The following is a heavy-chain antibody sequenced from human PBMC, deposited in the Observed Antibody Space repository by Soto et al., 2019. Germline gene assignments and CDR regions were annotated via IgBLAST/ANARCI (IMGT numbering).Heavy chain of an antibody. Sequence: GGSLRLSCAASGFTFSSYAMSWVRQAPGKGLEWVSAISGSGGSTYYADSVKGRFTISRDNSKNTLYLQMNSLRAEDTAVYYCAKDAPITMIVVVITKRTNNWFDPWGQGTLVTVSS. V-gene: IGHV3-23*01. J-gene: IGHJ5*02. CDR3: AKDAPITMIVVVITKRTNNWFDP. D-gene: IGHD3-22*01. CDR2: ISGSGGST. CDR1: GFTFSSYA.